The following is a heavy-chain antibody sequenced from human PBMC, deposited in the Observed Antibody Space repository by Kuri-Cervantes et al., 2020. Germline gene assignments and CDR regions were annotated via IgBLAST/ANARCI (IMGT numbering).Heavy chain of an antibody. J-gene: IGHJ6*02. CDR1: GFTFSSYW. CDR2: MSGSGGST. V-gene: IGHV3-23*01. CDR3: GRGGLWFGELFLYYYYGMDV. Sequence: GGSLRLSCAASGFTFSSYWMSWVRQAPGKGLEWVSAMSGSGGSTYYADSVKGRFTISRDNSKNTLYLQMNSLRAEDTAVYYCGRGGLWFGELFLYYYYGMDVWGQGTTVTVSS. D-gene: IGHD3-10*01.